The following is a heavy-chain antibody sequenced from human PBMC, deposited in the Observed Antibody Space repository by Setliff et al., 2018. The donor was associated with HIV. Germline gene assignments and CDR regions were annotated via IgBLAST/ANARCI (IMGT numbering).Heavy chain of an antibody. CDR3: ARGFAQGFDY. CDR1: GFTSGYTFSNYW. J-gene: IGHJ4*02. Sequence: LRLSCAASGFTSGYTFSNYWMSWVRQAPGKGLEWVANINQNGREKYYVASVKGRFTISRDNAKDSLYLQMNSLRGEDTAVYYCARGFAQGFDYWGQGTLVTVSS. CDR2: INQNGREK. V-gene: IGHV3-7*01. D-gene: IGHD2-21*01.